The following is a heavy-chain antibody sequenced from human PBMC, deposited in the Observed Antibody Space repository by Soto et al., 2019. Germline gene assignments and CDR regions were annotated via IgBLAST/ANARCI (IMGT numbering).Heavy chain of an antibody. CDR1: GFTFSSYA. CDR2: ISYDGSNK. J-gene: IGHJ6*02. Sequence: GGSLRLSCAASGFTFSSYAMHWVRQAPGKGLERVAVISYDGSNKYYADSVKGRFTISRDNSKNTLYLQMNSLRAEDTAVYYCARDRLSAPPWANSSGYYYYGMDVWGQGTTVTVSS. V-gene: IGHV3-30-3*01. D-gene: IGHD6-25*01. CDR3: ARDRLSAPPWANSSGYYYYGMDV.